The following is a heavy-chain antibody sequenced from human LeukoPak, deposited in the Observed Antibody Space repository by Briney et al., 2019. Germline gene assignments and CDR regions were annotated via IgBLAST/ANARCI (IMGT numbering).Heavy chain of an antibody. Sequence: GGSLRLSCAASGFTVSSNYMSWVRQAPGKGLEWVSVIYSGGSTYYADSVKGRFTISRDNSKNTLYLQMNSLRAEDTAVYYCASQTKWELLTLYTFDIWGQGTMVTVSS. CDR2: IYSGGST. CDR1: GFTVSSNY. CDR3: ASQTKWELLTLYTFDI. V-gene: IGHV3-53*01. D-gene: IGHD1-26*01. J-gene: IGHJ3*02.